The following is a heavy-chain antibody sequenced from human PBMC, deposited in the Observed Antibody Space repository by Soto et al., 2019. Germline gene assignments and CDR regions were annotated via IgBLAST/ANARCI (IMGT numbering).Heavy chain of an antibody. V-gene: IGHV4-30-4*01. Sequence: QVQLQESGPGLVKPSQTLSLTCTVSGGSISSGDYYWSWIRQPPGKGLEWTGYIYYSGRTYYNPSLKSRVTISVDTSKNHFSLKLSSVTAADTDVYYCARGGSGGTVTSPVEPWGQVNLVSVGS. J-gene: IGHJ5*02. CDR3: ARGGSGGTVTSPVEP. D-gene: IGHD4-17*01. CDR1: GGSISSGDYY. CDR2: IYYSGRT.